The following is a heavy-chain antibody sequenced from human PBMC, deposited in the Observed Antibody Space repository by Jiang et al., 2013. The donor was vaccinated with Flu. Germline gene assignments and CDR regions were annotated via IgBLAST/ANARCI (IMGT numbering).Heavy chain of an antibody. D-gene: IGHD5-24*01. CDR1: GGTFSSYA. J-gene: IGHJ3*02. Sequence: GAEVKKPGSSVKVSCKASGGTFSSYAISWVRQAPGQGLEWMGGIIPIFGTANYAQKFQGRVTITADKSTSTAYMELSSLRSEDTAVYYCARALLALDGYNIGRVGAFDIWGQGTMVTVSS. CDR3: ARALLALDGYNIGRVGAFDI. V-gene: IGHV1-69*06. CDR2: IIPIFGTA.